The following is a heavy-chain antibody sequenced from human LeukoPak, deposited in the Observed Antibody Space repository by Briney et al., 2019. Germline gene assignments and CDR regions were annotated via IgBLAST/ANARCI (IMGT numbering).Heavy chain of an antibody. CDR1: GGSFSGYY. CDR3: ARGRWGYYYGSGSHNWFDP. CDR2: INHSGST. V-gene: IGHV4-34*01. Sequence: SETLSLTCAVYGGSFSGYYWSWIRQPPGKGLEWIGEINHSGSTNYNPSLKSRVTISVDTSKNQFSLKLSSVTAADTAVYYCARGRWGYYYGSGSHNWFDPWGQGTLVTV. J-gene: IGHJ5*02. D-gene: IGHD3-10*01.